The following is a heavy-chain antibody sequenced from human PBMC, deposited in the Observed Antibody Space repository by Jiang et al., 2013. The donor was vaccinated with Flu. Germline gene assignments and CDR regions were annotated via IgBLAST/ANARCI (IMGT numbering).Heavy chain of an antibody. V-gene: IGHV4-59*01. D-gene: IGHD3-22*01. CDR2: IYYSGST. CDR3: ARVYHYYDSSGYYTYFDY. CDR1: GGSTSSYY. Sequence: GSGLVKPSETLSLTCTVSGGSTSSYYWSWIRQPPGKGLEWIGYIYYSGSTNYNPSLKSRVTISVDTSKNQFSLKLSSVTAADTAVYYCARVYHYYDSSGYYTYFDYWGQGTLVTVSS. J-gene: IGHJ4*02.